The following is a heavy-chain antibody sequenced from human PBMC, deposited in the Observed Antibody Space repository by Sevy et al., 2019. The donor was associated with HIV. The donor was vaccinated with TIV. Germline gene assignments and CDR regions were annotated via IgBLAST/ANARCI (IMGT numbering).Heavy chain of an antibody. J-gene: IGHJ4*02. V-gene: IGHV3-23*01. CDR3: AKIDCVNAVCYYEDY. Sequence: AGGSLRLSCTASGFTFSNYAMSWVRQSPGKGLEWVSGIIGTGLSTYYADSVKGRFTISRDNSQNKIYLQMNSLRPEDTAIYYCAKIDCVNAVCYYEDYWGQGTLVTVSS. D-gene: IGHD2-8*01. CDR1: GFTFSNYA. CDR2: IIGTGLST.